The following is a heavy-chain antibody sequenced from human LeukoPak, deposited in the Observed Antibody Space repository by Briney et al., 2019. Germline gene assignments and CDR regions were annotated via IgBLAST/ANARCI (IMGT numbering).Heavy chain of an antibody. Sequence: SETLSLTCTVSGGSISSSGYYWSWIRQPPGKGLEWIGEINHSGSTNYNPSLKSRVTISVDTSKNQFSLKLSSVTAADTAVYYCARIVSDCSSTSCRRYFDYWGQGTLVTVSS. CDR3: ARIVSDCSSTSCRRYFDY. CDR2: INHSGST. CDR1: GGSISSSGYY. V-gene: IGHV4-39*07. J-gene: IGHJ4*02. D-gene: IGHD2-2*01.